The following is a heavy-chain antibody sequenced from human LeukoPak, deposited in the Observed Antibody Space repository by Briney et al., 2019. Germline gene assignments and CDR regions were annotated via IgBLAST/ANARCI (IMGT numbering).Heavy chain of an antibody. CDR3: ARIENWNDDGFDY. J-gene: IGHJ4*02. CDR2: INPNSGGT. Sequence: ASVKVSCKASGYTFISYGISWVRQAPGQGLEWMGWINPNSGGTNYAQKFQGRVTMTRDTSISTAYMELSRLRSDDTAVYYCARIENWNDDGFDYWGQGTLVTVSS. V-gene: IGHV1-2*02. D-gene: IGHD1-1*01. CDR1: GYTFISYG.